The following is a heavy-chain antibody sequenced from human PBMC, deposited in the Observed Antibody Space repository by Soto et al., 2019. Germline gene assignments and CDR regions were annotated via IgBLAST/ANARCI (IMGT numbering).Heavy chain of an antibody. CDR2: ISYDGSNK. D-gene: IGHD3-10*01. CDR1: GFTFSSYA. Sequence: SLRLSCAASGFTFSSYAMHWVRQAPGKGLEWVAVISYDGSNKYYADSVKGRFTISRDNSKNTLYLQMNSLRAEDTAVYYCARDSYGSGSYYNFRWFDPWGHGTLVTVSS. J-gene: IGHJ5*02. CDR3: ARDSYGSGSYYNFRWFDP. V-gene: IGHV3-30-3*01.